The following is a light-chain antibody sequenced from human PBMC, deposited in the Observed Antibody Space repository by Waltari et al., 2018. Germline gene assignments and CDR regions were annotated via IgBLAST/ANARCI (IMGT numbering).Light chain of an antibody. CDR2: TAS. Sequence: DIQLTQSPSFLSASVGDRVTITCRSSQGISSYLAWYQQKTGKAPKLLIHTASTLQGGVPSRFSGSGSGTDFTLKISSLQPEDFATYYCQQRNSYPITFGQGTRLEIK. V-gene: IGKV1-9*01. J-gene: IGKJ5*01. CDR1: QGISSY. CDR3: QQRNSYPIT.